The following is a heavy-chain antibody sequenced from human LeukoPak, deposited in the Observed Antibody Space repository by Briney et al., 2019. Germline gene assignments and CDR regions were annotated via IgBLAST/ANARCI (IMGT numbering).Heavy chain of an antibody. V-gene: IGHV3-23*01. CDR3: AKDPRDTMPFYYFKDV. CDR1: GFTFSRYA. CDR2: ISGSAVST. J-gene: IGHJ6*03. D-gene: IGHD2-2*01. Sequence: RGSLRVSCAASGFTFSRYAMSSVRQTPGKGLEWVSTISGSAVSTYYADSVKGRFTVSRDNSKKTLYLQMHSLGAEDTAVYYCAKDPRDTMPFYYFKDVWGKGTTVIVSS.